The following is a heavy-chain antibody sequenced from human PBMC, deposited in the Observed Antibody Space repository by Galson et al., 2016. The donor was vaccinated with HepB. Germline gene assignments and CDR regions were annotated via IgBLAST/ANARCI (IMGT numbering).Heavy chain of an antibody. V-gene: IGHV3-11*06. Sequence: GFTFSDFYMTWMRRTPGKSLEWVSYISHSSAYTAYADSVKGRFIISRDNVRNSLFLQMSSLRVEDTALYFCARGRAPKTLDTFDIWGQGTMVTVSS. CDR1: GFTFSDFY. CDR2: ISHSSAYT. CDR3: ARGRAPKTLDTFDI. J-gene: IGHJ3*02.